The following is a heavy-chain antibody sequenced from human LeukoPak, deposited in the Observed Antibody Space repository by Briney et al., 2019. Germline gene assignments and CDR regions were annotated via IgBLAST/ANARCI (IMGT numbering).Heavy chain of an antibody. CDR3: ARRTESKCFDL. J-gene: IGHJ4*02. CDR2: ISYDGSNK. Sequence: GRSPRLSCAASGFTFSSYAMHWVRQAPGKGLEWVAVISYDGSNKYYADSVKGRFTISRDNSKNTLYLQMNSLRAEDTAVYYCARRTESKCFDLWGQGTLVTVSS. CDR1: GFTFSSYA. V-gene: IGHV3-30-3*01. D-gene: IGHD2-2*01.